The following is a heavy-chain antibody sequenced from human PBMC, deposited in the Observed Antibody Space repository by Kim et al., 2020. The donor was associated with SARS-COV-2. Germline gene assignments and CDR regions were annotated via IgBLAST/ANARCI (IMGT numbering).Heavy chain of an antibody. J-gene: IGHJ4*02. V-gene: IGHV1-2*02. CDR1: GYTFTGYY. CDR3: ARVNTIFGVVITMLEIDY. CDR2: INPNSGGT. D-gene: IGHD3-3*01. Sequence: ASVKVSCKASGYTFTGYYMHWVRQAPGQGLEWMGWINPNSGGTNYAQKFQGRVTMTRDTSISTAYMELSRLRSDDTAVYYCARVNTIFGVVITMLEIDYWGQGTLVTVSS.